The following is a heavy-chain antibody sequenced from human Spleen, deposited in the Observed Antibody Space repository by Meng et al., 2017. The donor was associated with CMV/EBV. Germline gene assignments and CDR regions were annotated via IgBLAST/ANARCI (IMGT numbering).Heavy chain of an antibody. CDR2: INPNTGNT. V-gene: IGHV1-8*02. D-gene: IGHD6-19*01. CDR3: ALTVAAGY. Sequence: QVQLVQPGSELKKPGASVKVSCKASGYTFTTSAMNWVRQAPGQGLEWMGWINPNTGNTGYAQKFQGRVTLTRSTSISTAYMELSSLRSEDTAVYYCALTVAAGYWGQGTLVTVSS. CDR1: GYTFTTSA. J-gene: IGHJ4*02.